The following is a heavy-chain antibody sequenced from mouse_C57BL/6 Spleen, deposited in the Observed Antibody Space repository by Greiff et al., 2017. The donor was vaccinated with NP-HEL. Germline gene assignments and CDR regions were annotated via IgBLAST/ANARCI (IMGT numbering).Heavy chain of an antibody. CDR1: GYTFTSYW. V-gene: IGHV1-72*01. CDR2: IDPNSGGT. J-gene: IGHJ4*01. CDR3: ARGITTVAYYAMDY. Sequence: VQLQQPGAELVKPGASVELSCKASGYTFTSYWMHWVKQRPGRGLEWIGRIDPNSGGTKYNEKFKSKATLTVDKPSSTAYMQLSSLTSEDSAVYYCARGITTVAYYAMDYWGQGTSVTVSS. D-gene: IGHD1-1*01.